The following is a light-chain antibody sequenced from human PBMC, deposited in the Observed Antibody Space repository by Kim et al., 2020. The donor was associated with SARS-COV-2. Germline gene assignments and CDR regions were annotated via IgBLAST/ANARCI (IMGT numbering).Light chain of an antibody. J-gene: IGKJ4*01. CDR1: QDIYSW. Sequence: DIQMTQSPSCVSASVGDRVTITCRASQDIYSWVAWYQQKPGKAPKLLINAASNLQNGVPPRFRGSGYGTEFTLTIDSLQPEDLATYYCQKTDTFPLTFGGGTKVDIK. V-gene: IGKV1D-12*01. CDR3: QKTDTFPLT. CDR2: AAS.